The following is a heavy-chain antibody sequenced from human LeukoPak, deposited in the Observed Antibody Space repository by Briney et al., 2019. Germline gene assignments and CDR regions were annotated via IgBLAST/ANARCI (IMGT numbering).Heavy chain of an antibody. CDR3: ARDFPPPSSWSNNWFDP. J-gene: IGHJ5*02. D-gene: IGHD6-13*01. CDR2: IIPILDIA. V-gene: IGHV1-69*04. Sequence: SVKVSCKASGGTFSSYTISWVRQAPGQGLDWMGRIIPILDIANYVQKFQGRVTITADKSTSTAYMELSSLRSEDTAVYYCARDFPPPSSWSNNWFDPWGQGTLVTVSS. CDR1: GGTFSSYT.